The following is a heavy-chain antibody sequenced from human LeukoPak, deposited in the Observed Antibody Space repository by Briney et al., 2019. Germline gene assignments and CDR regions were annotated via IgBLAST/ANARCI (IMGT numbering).Heavy chain of an antibody. D-gene: IGHD2-2*01. CDR2: IIHIFDSP. J-gene: IGHJ4*02. CDR3: AVGIVPAAHLDH. CDR1: GYTFTSDA. Sequence: GASVKVSCKASGYTFTSDAISWVRQAPGQGLEWMGGIIHIFDSPNYAQKFQDRLTITTDESTTTAYMELSSLTSDDTAIYYCAVGIVPAAHLDHWGQGTLVTVSS. V-gene: IGHV1-69*05.